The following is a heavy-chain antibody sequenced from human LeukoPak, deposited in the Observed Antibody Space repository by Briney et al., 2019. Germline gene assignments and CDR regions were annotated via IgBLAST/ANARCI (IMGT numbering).Heavy chain of an antibody. D-gene: IGHD2-2*01. CDR1: GFTFSSYN. Sequence: GGXXRLSCAASGFTFSSYNMNWVRQAPGKGLEWVSAVGGSGAATYYADSVKGRFTISRDNSKNTLSLQMTGLRAEDTAVYYCAKAYLTFTSLPIDYWGQGSLVTVSS. V-gene: IGHV3-23*01. CDR2: VGGSGAAT. J-gene: IGHJ4*02. CDR3: AKAYLTFTSLPIDY.